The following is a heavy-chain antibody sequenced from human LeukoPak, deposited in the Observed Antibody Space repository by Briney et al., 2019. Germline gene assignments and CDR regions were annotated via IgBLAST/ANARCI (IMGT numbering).Heavy chain of an antibody. D-gene: IGHD6-13*01. V-gene: IGHV3-23*01. CDR3: AKGRSGYSSDY. CDR2: ILTSGAT. Sequence: GGSLRLFCAASGSAFNNFAMTWVRQAPGKGREWVSTILTSGATYYADSVEGRFTISRDNSKNTLYLQMNRLRAEDTAVYYCAKGRSGYSSDYWGQGTLVTVSS. CDR1: GSAFNNFA. J-gene: IGHJ4*02.